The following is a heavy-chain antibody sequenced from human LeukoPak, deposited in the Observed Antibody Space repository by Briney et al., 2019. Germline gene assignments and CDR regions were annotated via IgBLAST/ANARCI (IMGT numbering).Heavy chain of an antibody. J-gene: IGHJ4*02. D-gene: IGHD1-26*01. CDR1: GFIFPAYG. V-gene: IGHV3-7*01. CDR3: AREGSQSASGTYPGND. Sequence: GGPLRLSCAASGFIFPAYGMHWVRQAPGKGLEWVANIKQDGSEKYYVDSVKGRFTISRDNAKNSLFLQMNRLRAEDTAVYFCAREGSQSASGTYPGNDWGQGTLVTVSS. CDR2: IKQDGSEK.